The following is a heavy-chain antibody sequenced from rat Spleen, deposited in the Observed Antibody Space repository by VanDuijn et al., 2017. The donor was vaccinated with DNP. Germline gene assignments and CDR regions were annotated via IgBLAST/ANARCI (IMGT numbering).Heavy chain of an antibody. CDR1: GFTFNNYW. Sequence: EVQLVESGGDLVQPGRSLKLSCVASGFTFNNYWMTWIRQVPGKGLEWVASITSSGGSTYYPDSVKGRFTISRDNAKNTLYLQMNSLRSEDTATYYCEREGYDGSLFDYWGHGVMVTVSS. CDR3: EREGYDGSLFDY. V-gene: IGHV5-31*01. CDR2: ITSSGGST. J-gene: IGHJ2*01. D-gene: IGHD1-12*03.